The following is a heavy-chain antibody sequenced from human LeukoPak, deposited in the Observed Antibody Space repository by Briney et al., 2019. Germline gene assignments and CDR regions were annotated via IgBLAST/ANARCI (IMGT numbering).Heavy chain of an antibody. CDR3: ARDFGLTGKVDY. V-gene: IGHV3-64*01. Sequence: GGSLRLSCSASGFTFSSYAMHWVRQAPGKGLESVSAISSNGGSTYYANSVKGRFTISRDNSKNTLYLQMGSLRAEDLAVYYCARDFGLTGKVDYWGQGTLVTVSS. CDR1: GFTFSSYA. CDR2: ISSNGGST. J-gene: IGHJ4*02. D-gene: IGHD1-20*01.